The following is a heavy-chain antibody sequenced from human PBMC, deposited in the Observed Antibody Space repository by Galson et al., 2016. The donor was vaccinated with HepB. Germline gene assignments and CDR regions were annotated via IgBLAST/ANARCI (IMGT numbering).Heavy chain of an antibody. J-gene: IGHJ6*02. V-gene: IGHV3-53*04. CDR1: GFTVSRNY. D-gene: IGHD3-3*01. CDR2: IYSADTAGTT. Sequence: SLRLSCAASGFTVSRNYMTWVRQAPGKGLEWVSAIYSADTAGTTYYADSVKARFTTSRHNSKNTLYLQMNSLRHEDTAVYYCARAYAFWSGRYYYAMDVWGQGTTVTVS. CDR3: ARAYAFWSGRYYYAMDV.